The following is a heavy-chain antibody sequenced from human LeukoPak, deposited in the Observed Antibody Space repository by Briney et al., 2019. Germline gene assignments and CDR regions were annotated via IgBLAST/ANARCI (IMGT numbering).Heavy chain of an antibody. CDR2: ISGSATSH. CDR3: AKELYGGTPDY. Sequence: SGGSLRLSCAASGFIFSNYGMSWVRQAPGKGLEWVSSISGSATSHLYAESVKGRFTISRDNSDNTLYLQMKSLRAEDTAVYYCAKELYGGTPDYWGQGTLVTVSS. V-gene: IGHV3-23*01. CDR1: GFIFSNYG. D-gene: IGHD4-23*01. J-gene: IGHJ4*02.